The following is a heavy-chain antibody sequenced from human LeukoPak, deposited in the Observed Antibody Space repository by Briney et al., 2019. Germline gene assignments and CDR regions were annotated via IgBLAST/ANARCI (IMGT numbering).Heavy chain of an antibody. CDR2: IYYSGST. CDR3: ARGEWLVRYFDL. J-gene: IGHJ2*01. D-gene: IGHD6-19*01. V-gene: IGHV4-61*01. Sequence: PSETLSLTCAVSGYSISSGYYWSWIRQPPGKGLEWIGYIYYSGSTNYNPSLKSRVTISVDTSKNQFSLKLSSVTAADTAVYYCARGEWLVRYFDLWGRGTLVTVSS. CDR1: GYSISSGYY.